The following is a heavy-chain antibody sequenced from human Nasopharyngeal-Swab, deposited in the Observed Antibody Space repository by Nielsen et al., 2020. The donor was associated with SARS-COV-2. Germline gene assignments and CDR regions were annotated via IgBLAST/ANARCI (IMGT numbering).Heavy chain of an antibody. J-gene: IGHJ4*02. CDR3: ARKNYFDY. CDR1: GFTFSSYG. Sequence: GGSLRRSCAASGFTFSSYGMSWVRQAPGKGLEWVANIKQDGSGKYYVDSVKGRFTISRDNAKNSLYLQMNSLRAEDTAVYYCARKNYFDYWGQGTLVTVSS. CDR2: IKQDGSGK. V-gene: IGHV3-7*01.